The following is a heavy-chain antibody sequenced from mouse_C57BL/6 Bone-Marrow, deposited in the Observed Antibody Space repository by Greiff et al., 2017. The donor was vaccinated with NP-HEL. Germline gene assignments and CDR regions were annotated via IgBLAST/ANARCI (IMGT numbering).Heavy chain of an antibody. CDR1: GFSLTSYG. J-gene: IGHJ4*01. V-gene: IGHV2-9*01. CDR3: AKLRSYGSSYRSYAMDY. Sequence: VQGVESGPGLVAPSQSLSITCTVSGFSLTSYGVDWVRQPPGKGLEWLGVIWGGGSTNYNSALMSRLSISKDNSKSQVFLKMNSLQTDDTAMYYCAKLRSYGSSYRSYAMDYWGQGTSVTVSS. CDR2: IWGGGST. D-gene: IGHD1-1*01.